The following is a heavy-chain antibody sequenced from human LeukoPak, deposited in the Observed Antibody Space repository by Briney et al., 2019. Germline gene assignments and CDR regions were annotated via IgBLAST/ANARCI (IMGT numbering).Heavy chain of an antibody. CDR2: IYRSGST. Sequence: SQTLSLTCTVSGGSISSGSYYWSWIRQPAGKRLEWIGHIYRSGSTNYNPSLKSRVTISVDTSKNQFSLKLSSVTAADTAVYYCARRYCSGGSCYFDYWGQGTLVTVSS. CDR3: ARRYCSGGSCYFDY. D-gene: IGHD2-15*01. CDR1: GGSISSGSYY. V-gene: IGHV4-61*09. J-gene: IGHJ4*02.